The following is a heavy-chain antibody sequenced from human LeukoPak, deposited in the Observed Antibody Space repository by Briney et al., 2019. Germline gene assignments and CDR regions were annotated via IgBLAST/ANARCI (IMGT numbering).Heavy chain of an antibody. CDR3: ARLWLGNWFDP. D-gene: IGHD5-12*01. J-gene: IGHJ5*02. Sequence: SQTLSLTCTVSGGSISSGSYYWSWIRQPAGKGLEWIGRIYTSGSTNYNPSLKSRVTISVDTSKNQFSLKLSSVTAADTAVYYCARLWLGNWFDPWGQGTLVTVSS. CDR2: IYTSGST. CDR1: GGSISSGSYY. V-gene: IGHV4-61*02.